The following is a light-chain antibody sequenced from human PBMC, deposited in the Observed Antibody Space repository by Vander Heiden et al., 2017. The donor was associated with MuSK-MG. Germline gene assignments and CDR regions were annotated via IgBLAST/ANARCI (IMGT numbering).Light chain of an antibody. V-gene: IGKV1-39*01. CDR1: QSISSY. J-gene: IGKJ4*01. CDR3: QQSDSSPLA. Sequence: DIQMTQSPFSLSASVGDRVTITCRASQSISSYLNWYQQKPGKAPKLLIYAASTLQSGVPSRFSGSGSGTDFTLTISSLQPEDFATYYCQQSDSSPLAFGGGTKVESK. CDR2: AAS.